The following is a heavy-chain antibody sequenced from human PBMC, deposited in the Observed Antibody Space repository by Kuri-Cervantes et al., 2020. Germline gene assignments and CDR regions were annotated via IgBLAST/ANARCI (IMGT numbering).Heavy chain of an antibody. V-gene: IGHV2-5*02. CDR3: ARQIVGRSIDY. CDR1: GFSLSTSGVG. D-gene: IGHD2/OR15-2a*01. CDR2: IYWDDDK. J-gene: IGHJ4*02. Sequence: SGPTLVKPTQTLTLTCTFSGFSLSTSGVGVGWIRQPPGKALEWLALIYWDDDKRYSPSLKSRLTITKATSKNQVVLTMTNMDPVDTATYYCARQIVGRSIDYWGQGTLVTVSS.